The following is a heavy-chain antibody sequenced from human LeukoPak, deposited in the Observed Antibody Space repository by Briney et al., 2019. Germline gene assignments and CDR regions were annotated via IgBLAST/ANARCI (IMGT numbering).Heavy chain of an antibody. CDR1: GGSISSSGYY. CDR3: ARHEYSGSYYGLSWFDP. V-gene: IGHV4-39*01. Sequence: SETLSLTCTVSGGSISSSGYYWGWIRQPPGKGVEWIASIYYSGSTYYNPSVKSRLTLSLDAPQNQLSLKLSSLPAAAPAVLSCARHEYSGSYYGLSWFDPWGQGTLVTVSS. CDR2: IYYSGST. J-gene: IGHJ5*02. D-gene: IGHD1-26*01.